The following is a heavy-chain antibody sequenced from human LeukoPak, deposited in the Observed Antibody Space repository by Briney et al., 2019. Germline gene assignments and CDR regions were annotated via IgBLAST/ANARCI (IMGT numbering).Heavy chain of an antibody. Sequence: GGSLRLSCAASGFALNSYSLAWVRQAPGKGLEWVANIKQDGSEKYYVNSVKGRFTISRDNAKNSLYLQMNSLRAEDTAIYYCAREDDWNYEDYWGQGTLVTVSS. CDR1: GFALNSYS. V-gene: IGHV3-7*01. D-gene: IGHD1-7*01. CDR2: IKQDGSEK. J-gene: IGHJ4*02. CDR3: AREDDWNYEDY.